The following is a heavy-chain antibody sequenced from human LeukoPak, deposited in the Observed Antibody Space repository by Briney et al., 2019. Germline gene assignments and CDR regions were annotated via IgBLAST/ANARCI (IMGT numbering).Heavy chain of an antibody. V-gene: IGHV3-21*01. Sequence: PGGSLRLSCAASGFTFSSYSMNWVRQAPGKGLEWVSSISSSSSYIYYADSVKGRFTISRDNAKNLLYLQMNSLRAEDTAVYYCARDNSRRLDGYNPHDAFDIWGQGTMVTVSS. CDR1: GFTFSSYS. CDR2: ISSSSSYI. D-gene: IGHD5-24*01. J-gene: IGHJ3*02. CDR3: ARDNSRRLDGYNPHDAFDI.